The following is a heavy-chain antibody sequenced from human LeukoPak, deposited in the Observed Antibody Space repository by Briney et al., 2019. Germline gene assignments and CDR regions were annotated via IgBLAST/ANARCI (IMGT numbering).Heavy chain of an antibody. V-gene: IGHV3-7*01. CDR1: GFTFSTYW. D-gene: IGHD6-13*01. Sequence: PGGSLRLSCAASGFTFSTYWMSWVRQAPGKGLEWVGNIKQDGSGKYYVDSVKGRFTISRDNAKNSLYLQMNSLRAEDTAMYYCARDSAGNDYWGQGTLVTVSS. J-gene: IGHJ4*02. CDR2: IKQDGSGK. CDR3: ARDSAGNDY.